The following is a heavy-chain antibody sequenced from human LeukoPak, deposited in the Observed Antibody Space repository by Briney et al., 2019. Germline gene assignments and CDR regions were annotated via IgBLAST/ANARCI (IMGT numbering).Heavy chain of an antibody. CDR2: IDPSDSYT. CDR1: GYSFTSYW. Sequence: GESLKISCKGSGYSFTSYWISWVRQMPGKGLEWMGRIDPSDSYTNYSPSFQGHVTISADKSISTAYLQWSSLKASDTAMYYCARDLAAYPNWFDPWGQGTLVTVSS. J-gene: IGHJ5*02. CDR3: ARDLAAYPNWFDP. V-gene: IGHV5-10-1*01. D-gene: IGHD2-15*01.